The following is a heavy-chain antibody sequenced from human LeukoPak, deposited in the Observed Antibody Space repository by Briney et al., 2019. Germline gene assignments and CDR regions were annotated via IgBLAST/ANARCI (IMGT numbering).Heavy chain of an antibody. V-gene: IGHV3-30*18. CDR3: AKDASEGGADYHFDY. CDR2: ISYQGSDK. Sequence: GGSLRLSCAASGFTFSSYGMHWVRQAPGRGLEWVAVISYQGSDKKYADSVKGRFTISRDNSKNTVYLQMNSLRADDTAVYYCAKDASEGGADYHFDYWGQGTLVTVSS. D-gene: IGHD3-16*01. J-gene: IGHJ4*02. CDR1: GFTFSSYG.